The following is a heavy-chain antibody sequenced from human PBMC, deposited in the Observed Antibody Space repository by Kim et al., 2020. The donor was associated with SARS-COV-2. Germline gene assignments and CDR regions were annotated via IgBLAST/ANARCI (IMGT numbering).Heavy chain of an antibody. Sequence: GGSLRLSCAASGFTFSSYEMNWVRQAPGKGLEWVSYISSSGSTIYYADSVKGRFTISRDNAKNSLYLQMNSLRAEDTAVYYCARITIFGVVIPTTGHWYFDLWGRGTLVTVSS. V-gene: IGHV3-48*03. CDR2: ISSSGSTI. D-gene: IGHD3-3*01. CDR3: ARITIFGVVIPTTGHWYFDL. CDR1: GFTFSSYE. J-gene: IGHJ2*01.